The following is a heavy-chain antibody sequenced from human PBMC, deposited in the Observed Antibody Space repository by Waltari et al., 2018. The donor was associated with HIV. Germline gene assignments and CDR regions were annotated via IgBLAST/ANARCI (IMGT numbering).Heavy chain of an antibody. D-gene: IGHD2-2*01. CDR3: ARGFLVVVPAARDGKNDMDV. J-gene: IGHJ6*02. CDR2: INHSGST. V-gene: IGHV4-34*01. Sequence: QVQLQQWGAGLLKPSETLSLTCAVYGGSFSGYYWSWIRQPPGKGLEWIGEINHSGSTNYYPSLKSRVTISVDTSKNQFSLKLSSVTAADTAVYYCARGFLVVVPAARDGKNDMDVWGQGTTVTVSS. CDR1: GGSFSGYY.